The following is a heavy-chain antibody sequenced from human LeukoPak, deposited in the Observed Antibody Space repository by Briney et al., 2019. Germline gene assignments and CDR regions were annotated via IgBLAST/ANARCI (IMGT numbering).Heavy chain of an antibody. CDR2: INYSGST. J-gene: IGHJ3*02. V-gene: IGHV4-59*08. D-gene: IGHD1-26*01. CDR3: ARDSGSYSSAFDI. CDR1: GGSFSSYY. Sequence: AETLSLTCTVSGGSFSSYYRSWIRQPPGKGLEWIAYINYSGSTNYNPYLKSRVTTAVATSKNQISLKLSSVTAADTAVYYCARDSGSYSSAFDIWGQGTMVTASS.